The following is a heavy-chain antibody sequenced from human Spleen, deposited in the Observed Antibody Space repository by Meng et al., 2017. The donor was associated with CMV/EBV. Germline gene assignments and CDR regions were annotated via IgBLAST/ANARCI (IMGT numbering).Heavy chain of an antibody. Sequence: ASVKVSCKVSGYFMRKMSMHWERHAPGKGLEWIGGFDPAEVETVYSQKFQGRVTMIEDISTDTSYMDLSSLRSDDTALYYCATGLGYAWDFWGQGTLVTVSS. D-gene: IGHD3-16*01. CDR2: FDPAEVET. CDR3: ATGLGYAWDF. V-gene: IGHV1-24*01. CDR1: GYFMRKMS. J-gene: IGHJ4*02.